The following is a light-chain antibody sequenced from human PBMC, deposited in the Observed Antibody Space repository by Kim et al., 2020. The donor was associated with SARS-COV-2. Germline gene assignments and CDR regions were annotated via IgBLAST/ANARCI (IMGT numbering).Light chain of an antibody. Sequence: EIVLTQSPATLSLSPGERATLSCRASQSVSSYLAWYQQKPGQAPRFLIYDASNRATGIPARFSGSGSGTDFTLTISSLEPEDFAVYYCQKRSNWPGTFGQGTKLEI. CDR1: QSVSSY. V-gene: IGKV3-11*01. CDR2: DAS. J-gene: IGKJ2*01. CDR3: QKRSNWPGT.